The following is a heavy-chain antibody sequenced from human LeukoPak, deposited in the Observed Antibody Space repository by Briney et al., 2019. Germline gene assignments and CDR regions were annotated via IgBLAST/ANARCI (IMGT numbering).Heavy chain of an antibody. CDR3: ARDIKSGWLAQYYFDY. CDR1: GYTFTGYY. J-gene: IGHJ4*02. Sequence: GASVKDSCKASGYTFTGYYMHWVRQAPGQGLEWMGWINPNSGGTYYAQKFQGRVTMTRDTYISTAYMELSRLRSDDTAVYYCARDIKSGWLAQYYFDYWGQGTLVTVSS. D-gene: IGHD6-19*01. V-gene: IGHV1-2*02. CDR2: INPNSGGT.